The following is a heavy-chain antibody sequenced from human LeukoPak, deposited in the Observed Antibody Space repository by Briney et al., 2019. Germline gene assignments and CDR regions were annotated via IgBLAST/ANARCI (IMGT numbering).Heavy chain of an antibody. CDR3: ATTYSSSWHGGSNWFDP. Sequence: SVKVSCKASGGTFSSYAISWVRQAPGQGLEWMGRIIPILGMANYAQKFQGRVTMTEDTSTDTAYMELSSLRSGDTAVYYCATTYSSSWHGGSNWFDPWGQGTLVTVSS. CDR1: GGTFSSYA. D-gene: IGHD6-13*01. CDR2: IIPILGMA. V-gene: IGHV1-69*04. J-gene: IGHJ5*02.